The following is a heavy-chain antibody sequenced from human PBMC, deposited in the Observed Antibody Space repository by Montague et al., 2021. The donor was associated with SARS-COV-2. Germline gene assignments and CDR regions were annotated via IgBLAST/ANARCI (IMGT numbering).Heavy chain of an antibody. CDR3: AKEFGLGSINPTH. Sequence: SETLSLTCTVSGDSINNNFCSWIRQPQPQGLEWIGYIYNYYNTHHNSSLKRQATISIDTSRNLFSLQLRSVTTADTAGYFCAKEFGLGSINPTHWGQGVLVTVSS. V-gene: IGHV4-59*01. J-gene: IGHJ4*02. D-gene: IGHD3-10*01. CDR2: IYNYYNT. CDR1: GDSINNNF.